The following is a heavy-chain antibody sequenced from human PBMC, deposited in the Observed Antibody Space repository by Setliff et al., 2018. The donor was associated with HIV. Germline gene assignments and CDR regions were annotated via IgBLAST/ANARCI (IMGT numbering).Heavy chain of an antibody. CDR3: ARGVGSSWFDS. CDR2: INAYSGGT. CDR1: GYTFTDYY. J-gene: IGHJ5*01. D-gene: IGHD1-26*01. V-gene: IGHV1-2*02. Sequence: ASVKVSCKASGYTFTDYYVHWVRQAPGQGLEWMGWINAYSGGTNSAQKFQGRVTMTRDTSISTAFMDLSSLRSDDTAMYYCARGVGSSWFDSWGQGTLVTVSS.